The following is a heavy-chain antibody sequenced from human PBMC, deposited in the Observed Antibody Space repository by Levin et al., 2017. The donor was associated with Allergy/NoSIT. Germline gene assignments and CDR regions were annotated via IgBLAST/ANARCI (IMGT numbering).Heavy chain of an antibody. D-gene: IGHD4-17*01. V-gene: IGHV4-34*01. CDR2: ISHRGST. CDR3: AVFSLRYGVFDI. J-gene: IGHJ3*02. Sequence: SETLSLTCDVYGGSFGGVYWSWLRQPPGKGLEWIGEISHRGSTTYNPSLKSRVTISLEPSRNQFSVKLKSVTAADTAVYYCAVFSLRYGVFDIWGQGTMVTVSS. CDR1: GGSFGGVY.